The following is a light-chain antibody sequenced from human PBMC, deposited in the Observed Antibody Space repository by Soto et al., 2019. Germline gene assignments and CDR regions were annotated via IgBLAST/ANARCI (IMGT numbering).Light chain of an antibody. Sequence: DIVMTQSPLSLPVTPGEPASISCRSSQSLLHSNGYNYLDWYLQKPGQSPQLLIYLGSNRASGVPDRFSGSGSGTDFTLKISRVEAEDVGVYYCMQALQTSFTFGPGPKVDIK. CDR3: MQALQTSFT. J-gene: IGKJ3*01. CDR1: QSLLHSNGYNY. CDR2: LGS. V-gene: IGKV2-28*01.